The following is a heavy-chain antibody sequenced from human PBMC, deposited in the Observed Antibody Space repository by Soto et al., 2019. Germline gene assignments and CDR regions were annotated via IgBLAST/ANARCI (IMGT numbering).Heavy chain of an antibody. CDR2: IYPGDSDT. D-gene: IGHD3-10*01. CDR3: ARHEGYYGSPAAGLFDY. J-gene: IGHJ4*02. CDR1: GYSFTSYW. V-gene: IGHV5-51*01. Sequence: LGESLKISCKGSGYSFTSYWIGWVRQMPGKGLEWMGIIYPGDSDTRYSPSFQGQVTISADKSISTAYLQWSSLKASDTALYYFARHEGYYGSPAAGLFDYWGQGTLVTVSS.